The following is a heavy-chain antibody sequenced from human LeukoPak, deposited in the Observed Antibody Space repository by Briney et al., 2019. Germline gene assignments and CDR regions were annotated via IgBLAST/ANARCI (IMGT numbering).Heavy chain of an antibody. V-gene: IGHV3-7*03. J-gene: IGHJ5*01. CDR1: GFTLSSSW. CDR3: ARCGHDRGFDS. CDR2: IKEDGSEK. D-gene: IGHD3-9*01. Sequence: GGSLRLSGAASGFTLSSSWMSWVRQAPGKGLEWVANIKEDGSEKYYVDSVKGRFTISRDNAKNSLYLQMNSLRVEDTAVYYCARCGHDRGFDSWGQGSLVTVSS.